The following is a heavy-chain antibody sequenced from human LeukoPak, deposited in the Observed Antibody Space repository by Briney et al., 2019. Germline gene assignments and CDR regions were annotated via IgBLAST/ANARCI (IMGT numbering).Heavy chain of an antibody. CDR3: AGGQMFTSGGLDD. D-gene: IGHD6-19*01. CDR1: GFSVSNKY. Sequence: GESLTLSFAASGFSVSNKYMSWVRQAPGKGLEWVSVIYTGGDTYYADSVRGRFTIFRDTSKNTVNLQMNSLRAEDTALYYCAGGQMFTSGGLDDCGQGSLVTVSS. J-gene: IGHJ4*02. V-gene: IGHV3-53*01. CDR2: IYTGGDT.